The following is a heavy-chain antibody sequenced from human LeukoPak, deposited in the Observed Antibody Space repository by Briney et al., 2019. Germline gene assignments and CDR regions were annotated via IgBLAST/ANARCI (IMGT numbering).Heavy chain of an antibody. Sequence: SETLSLTCAVYGGSFSGYYRSWIRQPPGKGLEWIGEINHSGSTNYNPSLKSRVTISVDTSKNQFSLKLSSVTAADTAVYYCARARRFLEWFKTPYYFDYWGQGTLVTVSS. V-gene: IGHV4-34*01. J-gene: IGHJ4*02. CDR1: GGSFSGYY. CDR2: INHSGST. CDR3: ARARRFLEWFKTPYYFDY. D-gene: IGHD3-3*01.